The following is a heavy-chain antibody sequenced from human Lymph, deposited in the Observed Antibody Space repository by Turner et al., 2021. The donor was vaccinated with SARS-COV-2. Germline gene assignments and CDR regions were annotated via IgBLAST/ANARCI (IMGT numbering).Heavy chain of an antibody. J-gene: IGHJ4*02. D-gene: IGHD2-15*01. CDR3: ARGAAYCSGGSCYRKGFDY. CDR1: GGTFSSSA. CDR2: IIPIFGTA. Sequence: QVQLVQSGAEVKKPGSSVKVSSKASGGTFSSSAISWVRQAPGQGLEWMGVIIPIFGTANYAQRFQGRVTITADESMSTAYMELRSLRSEDTAVYYCARGAAYCSGGSCYRKGFDYWGQGTPVTVSS. V-gene: IGHV1-69*01.